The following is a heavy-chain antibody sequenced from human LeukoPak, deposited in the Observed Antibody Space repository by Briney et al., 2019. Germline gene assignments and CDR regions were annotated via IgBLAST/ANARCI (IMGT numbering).Heavy chain of an antibody. J-gene: IGHJ4*02. V-gene: IGHV3-15*01. Sequence: GGSLRLSCAASGFTFSNAWMSWVRQAPGKGLEWVGRIKSKTDGGTTDYATPVKGRFTISRDDSKTTLYLQMNSLKTEDTAVYYCTTDYDILTGYYSVFDYWGQGTLVTVSS. CDR3: TTDYDILTGYYSVFDY. CDR2: IKSKTDGGTT. D-gene: IGHD3-9*01. CDR1: GFTFSNAW.